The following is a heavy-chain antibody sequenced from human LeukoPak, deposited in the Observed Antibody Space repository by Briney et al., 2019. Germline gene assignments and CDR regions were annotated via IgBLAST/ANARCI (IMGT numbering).Heavy chain of an antibody. D-gene: IGHD3-10*01. Sequence: GGSLRLSCAASGFTFSHYWMHWVRQVPGKGLVWVSHINNDGSSTTYADSVKGRFTISRDNAKNTQYLQMNSLRAEDTAVYYCAKDGGSSYYYYYYMDVWGKGTTVTVSS. J-gene: IGHJ6*03. V-gene: IGHV3-74*01. CDR2: INNDGSST. CDR3: AKDGGSSYYYYYYMDV. CDR1: GFTFSHYW.